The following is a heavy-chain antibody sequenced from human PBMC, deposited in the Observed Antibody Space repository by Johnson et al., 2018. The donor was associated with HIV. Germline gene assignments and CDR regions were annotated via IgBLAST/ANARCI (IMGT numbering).Heavy chain of an antibody. Sequence: VQLVESGGGLIQPGGSLRLSCAASGFTVSSNYMSWVRQAPGKGLAWVSVIYSGGSPYYADSVKGRFTISRDNSKNTLYLQMNSLRAEDTAVCYCARAGVTMVRGGGHAFDIWGQGTMVTVSS. D-gene: IGHD3-10*01. J-gene: IGHJ3*02. CDR2: IYSGGSP. CDR1: GFTVSSNY. CDR3: ARAGVTMVRGGGHAFDI. V-gene: IGHV3-53*01.